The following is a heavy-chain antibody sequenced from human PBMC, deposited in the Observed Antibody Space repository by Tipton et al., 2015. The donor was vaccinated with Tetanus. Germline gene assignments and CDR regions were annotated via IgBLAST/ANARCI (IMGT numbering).Heavy chain of an antibody. Sequence: LRLSCTVSGGSISSYYWSWIRQPPGKGLEWIGYIYYSGSTNYNPSLKSRVTISVDMSKNQFSLKLSSVTAADTAVYYCARDSQVASGWGGAFDIWGQGTMVTVSS. CDR1: GGSISSYY. CDR2: IYYSGST. D-gene: IGHD6-19*01. V-gene: IGHV4-59*01. J-gene: IGHJ3*02. CDR3: ARDSQVASGWGGAFDI.